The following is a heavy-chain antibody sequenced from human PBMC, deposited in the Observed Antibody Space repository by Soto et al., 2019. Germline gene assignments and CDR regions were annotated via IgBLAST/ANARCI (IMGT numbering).Heavy chain of an antibody. CDR2: INPSGGST. V-gene: IGHV1-46*01. Sequence: ASVKVSCKASGYTFTSYYMHWVRQAPGQGLEWMGIINPSGGSTSYAQKFQGRVTMTRDTSTSTVYMELRSLRSDDTAVYYCARPTDFYYYAMDVWGQGTTVTVSS. CDR3: ARPTDFYYYAMDV. CDR1: GYTFTSYY. J-gene: IGHJ6*02.